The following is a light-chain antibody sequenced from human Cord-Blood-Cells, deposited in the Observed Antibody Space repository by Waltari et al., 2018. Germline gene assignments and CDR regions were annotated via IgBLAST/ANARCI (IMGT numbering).Light chain of an antibody. J-gene: IGLJ3*02. CDR3: NSRDSSGNHLV. V-gene: IGLV3-19*01. CDR2: GKN. Sequence: SSELTQDPAVSVALGQTVRITCQGDSLRSYYASWYQQKPEQAPVLVIYGKNNRTSRIPVRFSGSSSVNTASLTITGAQAEDDDDYYCNSRDSSGNHLVFGGGTKLTVL. CDR1: SLRSYY.